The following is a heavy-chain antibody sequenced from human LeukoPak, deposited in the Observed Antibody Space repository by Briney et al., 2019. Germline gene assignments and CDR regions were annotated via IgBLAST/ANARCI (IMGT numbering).Heavy chain of an antibody. Sequence: GGSLRLSCAASAFRFSSYGMHWVRQAPGKGPEWVAFIRSDSSNQYYADSVKGRFTISRDNSKNTLYLQMNSLRAEDTAVYYCAKGLQTWPRLPDYWGQGTLVTVSS. CDR2: IRSDSSNQ. CDR1: AFRFSSYG. D-gene: IGHD1-1*01. V-gene: IGHV3-30*02. J-gene: IGHJ4*02. CDR3: AKGLQTWPRLPDY.